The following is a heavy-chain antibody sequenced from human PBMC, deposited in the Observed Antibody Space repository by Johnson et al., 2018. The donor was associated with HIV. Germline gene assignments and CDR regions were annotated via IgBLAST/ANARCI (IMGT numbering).Heavy chain of an antibody. J-gene: IGHJ3*02. CDR3: ARETAYCGGDCSGAFDI. Sequence: QVQLVESGGGVVQPGRSLRLSCAASGFTFSNYAMHWVRQAPGKGLEWVAVISYDGSYKYYADSVKGRFTISRDNSKNTLYLQMNSRRAEDPAVYYCARETAYCGGDCSGAFDIWGQGTMVTVSS. CDR1: GFTFSNYA. D-gene: IGHD2-21*01. V-gene: IGHV3-30*01. CDR2: ISYDGSYK.